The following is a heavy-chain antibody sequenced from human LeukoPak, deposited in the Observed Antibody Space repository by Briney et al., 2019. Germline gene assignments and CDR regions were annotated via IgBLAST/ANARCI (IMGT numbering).Heavy chain of an antibody. J-gene: IGHJ4*02. CDR2: ISGSGGST. Sequence: GGSLRLSCAASGFTFSSYAMSWVRQAPGKGLEWVSAISGSGGSTYYADSVKGRYTISRDNSKNTLYLQMNSLRAEDTAVYYCAKVTSGWYRGGFDYWGQGTLVTVSS. CDR1: GFTFSSYA. D-gene: IGHD6-19*01. CDR3: AKVTSGWYRGGFDY. V-gene: IGHV3-23*01.